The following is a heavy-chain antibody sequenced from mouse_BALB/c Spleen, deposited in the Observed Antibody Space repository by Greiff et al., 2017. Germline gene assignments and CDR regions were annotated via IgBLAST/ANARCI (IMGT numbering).Heavy chain of an antibody. J-gene: IGHJ2*01. Sequence: EVQLQESGPGLVKPSQSLSLTCTVTGYSITSDYAWNWIRQFPGNKLEWMGYISYSGSTSYNPSLKSRISITRDTSKNQFFLQLNSVTTEDTATYYCARGTTVFDYWGQGTTLTVSS. CDR2: ISYSGST. CDR3: ARGTTVFDY. V-gene: IGHV3-2*02. CDR1: GYSITSDYA. D-gene: IGHD1-1*01.